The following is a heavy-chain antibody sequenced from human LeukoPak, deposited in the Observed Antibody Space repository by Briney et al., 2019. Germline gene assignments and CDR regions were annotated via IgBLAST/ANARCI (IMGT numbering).Heavy chain of an antibody. V-gene: IGHV1-69*01. D-gene: IGHD2-2*02. CDR2: IIPIFGTA. J-gene: IGHJ5*02. CDR1: GGTFSSYA. Sequence: VKVSCKASGGTFSSYAISWVRQAPGQGLEWMGGIIPIFGTANYAQKFQGRVTITADESTSTAYMELSSLRSEDTAVYYCARLYRSSTSCYNDLGNWFDPWGQGTLVTVSS. CDR3: ARLYRSSTSCYNDLGNWFDP.